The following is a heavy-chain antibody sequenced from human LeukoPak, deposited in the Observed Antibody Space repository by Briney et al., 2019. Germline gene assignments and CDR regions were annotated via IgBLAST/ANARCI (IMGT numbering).Heavy chain of an antibody. CDR1: GYSISSYY. J-gene: IGHJ4*02. CDR3: ARGPTTVTRAFDY. Sequence: PSETLSLTCTVSGYSISSYYWSWIRQPAGKGLEWIGRIYTSGTTRYNPSLKSRVTMSVDTSKNQFSLKLSSMTAADTAVYYCARGPTTVTRAFDYWGQGTLVTVSS. D-gene: IGHD4-17*01. V-gene: IGHV4-4*07. CDR2: IYTSGTT.